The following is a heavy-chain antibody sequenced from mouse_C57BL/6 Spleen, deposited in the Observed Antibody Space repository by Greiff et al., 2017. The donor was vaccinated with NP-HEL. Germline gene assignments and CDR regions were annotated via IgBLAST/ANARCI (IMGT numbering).Heavy chain of an antibody. J-gene: IGHJ3*01. CDR2: INPYNGGT. CDR3: ARSGYGSSYEAWFAY. V-gene: IGHV1-19*01. D-gene: IGHD1-1*01. CDR1: GYTFTDYY. Sequence: EVKLEESGPVLVKPGASVKMSCKASGYTFTDYYMNWVKQSHGKSLEWIGVINPYNGGTSYNQKFKGKATLTVDKSSSTAYMELNSLTSEDSAVYYCARSGYGSSYEAWFAYWGQGTLVTVSA.